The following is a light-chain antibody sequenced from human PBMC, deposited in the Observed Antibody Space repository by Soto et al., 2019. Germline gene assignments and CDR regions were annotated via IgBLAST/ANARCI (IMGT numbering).Light chain of an antibody. V-gene: IGKV3-11*01. CDR3: QQRSCWPVT. Sequence: EVVLTQSPATLSLSPGEGATLSCRASQSIGNYLAWYQQKPGQAPRLLIYATSNRATGIPDRLSGSGSGTGLTLTSSSLEPEDVAVYYCQQRSCWPVTIGPGTKLYIK. CDR2: ATS. J-gene: IGKJ3*01. CDR1: QSIGNY.